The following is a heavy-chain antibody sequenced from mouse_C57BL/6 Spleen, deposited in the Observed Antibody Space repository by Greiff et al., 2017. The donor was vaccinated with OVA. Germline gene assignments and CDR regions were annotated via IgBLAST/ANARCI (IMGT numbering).Heavy chain of an antibody. CDR1: GFTFSDYG. D-gene: IGHD1-1*01. CDR2: ISSGSSTI. Sequence: EVQLVESGGGLVKPGGSLKLSCAASGFTFSDYGMHWVRQAPEKGLEWVAYISSGSSTIYYADTVKGRFTISRDNAKNTLFLQMTSLRSEDTAMYYCARMSGSSYYYAMDYWGQGTSVTVSS. CDR3: ARMSGSSYYYAMDY. V-gene: IGHV5-17*01. J-gene: IGHJ4*01.